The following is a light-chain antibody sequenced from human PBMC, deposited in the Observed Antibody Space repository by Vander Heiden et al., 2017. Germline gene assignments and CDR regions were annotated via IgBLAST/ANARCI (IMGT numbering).Light chain of an antibody. V-gene: IGLV1-40*01. J-gene: IGLJ2*01. CDR2: GNS. CDR1: SSNIGAGYD. CDR3: QSYDSSLSGSV. Sequence: QSVLTQPPPVSGPPGQRVTISCTGSSSNIGAGYDVHWYQQLPGTAPKLLIYGNSNRPSGVPDRFSGSKSGTSASLAITGLQAEDEADYYCQSYDSSLSGSVFGGGTKLTVL.